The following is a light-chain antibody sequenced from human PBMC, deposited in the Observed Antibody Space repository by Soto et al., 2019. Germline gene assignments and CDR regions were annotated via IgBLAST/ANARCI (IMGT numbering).Light chain of an antibody. CDR3: SSFTSSTSYV. V-gene: IGLV2-14*03. Sequence: QSALAQPASVSGSPGQSITISCTGTSSDVGSYNSVSWYQQYPGKAPTLMIHDVNNRPSGISNRFSGSKSGNTASLTISGLQAEDDADYYCSSFTSSTSYVFGSGTKLTVL. CDR2: DVN. J-gene: IGLJ1*01. CDR1: SSDVGSYNS.